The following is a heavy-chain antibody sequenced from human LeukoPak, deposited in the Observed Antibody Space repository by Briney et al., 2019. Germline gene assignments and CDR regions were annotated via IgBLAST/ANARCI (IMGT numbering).Heavy chain of an antibody. CDR1: GGSISSSSYY. V-gene: IGHV4-39*01. CDR2: IYYSGST. Sequence: SETLSLTCTVSGGSISSSSYYWGWIRQPTGKGLEWIGSIYYSGSTYYNPSLKSRVTISVDTSKNQFSLKLSSVTAADTAVYYCARQGFITMIVVPKEDYWGQGTLVTVSS. D-gene: IGHD3-22*01. J-gene: IGHJ4*02. CDR3: ARQGFITMIVVPKEDY.